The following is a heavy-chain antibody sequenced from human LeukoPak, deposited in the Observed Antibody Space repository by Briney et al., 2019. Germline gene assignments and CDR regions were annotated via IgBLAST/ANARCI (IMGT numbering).Heavy chain of an antibody. D-gene: IGHD3-22*01. CDR1: GFTFSSYG. CDR3: AKSTYYYDSSGYYDVWYFDY. CDR2: ISYDGSNK. V-gene: IGHV3-30*18. J-gene: IGHJ4*02. Sequence: GRSLRLSCAASGFTFSSYGMHWVRQASGKGLEWVAVISYDGSNKYYADSVKGRFTISRDNSKNTLYLQMNSLRAEDTAVYYCAKSTYYYDSSGYYDVWYFDYWGQGTLVTVSS.